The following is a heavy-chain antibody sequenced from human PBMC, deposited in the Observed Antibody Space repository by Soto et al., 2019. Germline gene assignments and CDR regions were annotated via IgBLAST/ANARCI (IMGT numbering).Heavy chain of an antibody. CDR2: INGGGGTI. D-gene: IGHD2-21*01. J-gene: IGHJ5*02. V-gene: IGHV3-11*01. Sequence: GGYLRLSCAASGIRFSDYYMSWIRQAPGKGLEWVSYINGGGGTIYYADSVRGRFTISRDNAKNTLYLQMNSLRAEDTAVYYCAADPTMRGYFRFGPWGQGTQVTVSS. CDR3: AADPTMRGYFRFGP. CDR1: GIRFSDYY.